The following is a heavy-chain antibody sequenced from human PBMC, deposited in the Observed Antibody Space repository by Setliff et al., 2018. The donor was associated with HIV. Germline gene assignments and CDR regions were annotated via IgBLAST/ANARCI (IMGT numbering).Heavy chain of an antibody. CDR1: GYTFSSYA. CDR2: INAGNGNT. CDR3: ARKGSGSSFDFEY. Sequence: ASVKVSCKASGYTFSSYAMHWVRQAPGQRREWMGWINAGNGNTKYSEKFQGRVTLTSTAYMELSSLRSEDTAVYYCARKGSGSSFDFEYWGQGTLVTVSS. D-gene: IGHD3-10*01. J-gene: IGHJ4*02. V-gene: IGHV1-3*01.